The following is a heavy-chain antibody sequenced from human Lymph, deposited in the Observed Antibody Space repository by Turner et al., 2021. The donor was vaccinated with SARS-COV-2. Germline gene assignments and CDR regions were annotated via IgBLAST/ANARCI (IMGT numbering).Heavy chain of an antibody. J-gene: IGHJ4*02. CDR1: GFTFSSYA. Sequence: EVQLLESGGGLVQPGGSLRLSCAASGFTFSSYAMSWVRQAPVKGLEWVSASSGSGGSTYYADSVKGRFTISRDNSKNTLYLQIISLRAEDTAVYYCAKEGDTAMVNFDYWGQGTLVTVSS. CDR2: SSGSGGST. CDR3: AKEGDTAMVNFDY. D-gene: IGHD5-18*01. V-gene: IGHV3-23*01.